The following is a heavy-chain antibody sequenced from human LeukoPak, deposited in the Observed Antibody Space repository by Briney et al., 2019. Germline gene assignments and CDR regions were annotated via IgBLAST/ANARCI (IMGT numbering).Heavy chain of an antibody. J-gene: IGHJ4*02. CDR1: GGSFSGYY. D-gene: IGHD3-10*01. V-gene: IGHV4-34*01. CDR2: INHSGST. Sequence: SETLSLTCAVYGGSFSGYYWSWIRQPPGKGLEWIGEINHSGSTNYNPSLKSRVTISVDTSKNQFSLKLSSVTAADTAVYYCARLPHSMVRGVDYWGQGTLVTVSS. CDR3: ARLPHSMVRGVDY.